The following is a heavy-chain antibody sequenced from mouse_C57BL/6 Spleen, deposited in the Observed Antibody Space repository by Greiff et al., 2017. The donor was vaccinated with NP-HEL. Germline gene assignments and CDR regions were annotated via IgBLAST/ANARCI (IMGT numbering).Heavy chain of an antibody. CDR1: GFSLSTFGMG. V-gene: IGHV8-8*01. CDR3: ARIEGPYCAMDY. Sequence: QVTLKECGPGILQPSPTLSLTCSFSGFSLSTFGMGVGWIRQPSGKGLEWLAHLWWDDDKYYNPALKSRPPIPKDPSKNQVFLKIADVDTADTATYYCARIEGPYCAMDYWGQGTSVTVSS. D-gene: IGHD3-3*01. CDR2: LWWDDDK. J-gene: IGHJ4*01.